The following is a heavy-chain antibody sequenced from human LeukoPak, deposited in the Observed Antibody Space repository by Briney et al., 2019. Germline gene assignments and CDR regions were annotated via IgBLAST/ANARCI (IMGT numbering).Heavy chain of an antibody. CDR2: ISYDGSNK. J-gene: IGHJ4*02. V-gene: IGHV3-30-3*01. CDR3: ASPSSPYYYDSSGLHY. Sequence: GGSLRLSCAASGFTFSSYAMHWVRQAPGKGLEWVAVISYDGSNKYYADSVKGRFTISRDNSKNTLYLQMNSLRAEDTAVYYCASPSSPYYYDSSGLHYWGQGTLVTVSS. D-gene: IGHD3-22*01. CDR1: GFTFSSYA.